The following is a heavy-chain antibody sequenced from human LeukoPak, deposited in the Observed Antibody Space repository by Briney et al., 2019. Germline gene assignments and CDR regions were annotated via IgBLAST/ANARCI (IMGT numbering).Heavy chain of an antibody. Sequence: ASVKVSCKASGYTFPSYGFSWVRQAPGPGLEWMGWISAYNGNTNYAQKLQGRVTMTTDTSTSTAYMELRSLKSDDTAVYYCARDLDSSGKNFDYWGQGTLVTVSS. D-gene: IGHD3-22*01. CDR2: ISAYNGNT. V-gene: IGHV1-18*01. J-gene: IGHJ4*02. CDR3: ARDLDSSGKNFDY. CDR1: GYTFPSYG.